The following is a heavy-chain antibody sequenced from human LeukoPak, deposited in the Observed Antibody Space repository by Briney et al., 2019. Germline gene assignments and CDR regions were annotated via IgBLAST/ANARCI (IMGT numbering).Heavy chain of an antibody. CDR3: ARRRYNWNAIDY. Sequence: GGSLRLSCAASGFTFSDYYMSWIRQAPGKGLEWVSYISSSGSTLYYADSVKGRITISRDNAKNSLYLQMSSLRAEDTAVYYCARRRYNWNAIDYWGQGTLVTVSS. J-gene: IGHJ4*02. CDR2: ISSSGSTL. CDR1: GFTFSDYY. V-gene: IGHV3-11*01. D-gene: IGHD1-20*01.